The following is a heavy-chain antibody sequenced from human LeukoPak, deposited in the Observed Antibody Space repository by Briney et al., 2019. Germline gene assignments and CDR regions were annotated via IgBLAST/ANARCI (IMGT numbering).Heavy chain of an antibody. D-gene: IGHD2-2*01. CDR3: ARDLLGCSSTSCSPQKYYYYYYMDV. Sequence: SETLSLTCTVSGGSISSYYWSWIRQPAGKGLEWIGRIYTSGSTNYNPSLKSRVTMSVDTSKNQFSLKLSSVTAADTAVYYCARDLLGCSSTSCSPQKYYYYYYMDVWGKGTTVTVSS. CDR2: IYTSGST. J-gene: IGHJ6*03. CDR1: GGSISSYY. V-gene: IGHV4-4*07.